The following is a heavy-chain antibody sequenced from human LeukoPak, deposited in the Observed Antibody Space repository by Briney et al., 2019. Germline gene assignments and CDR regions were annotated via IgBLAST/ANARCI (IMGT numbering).Heavy chain of an antibody. Sequence: PSETLSLTCAVYGGSFSGYYWSWIRQPPGKGLEWIGEINHSGSTNYNPSLKSRVTISVDTSKNQFSLKLSSVTAADTAMYYCAKGRGSYNALDIWGQGTVVTVSS. CDR2: INHSGST. J-gene: IGHJ3*02. CDR3: AKGRGSYNALDI. V-gene: IGHV4-34*01. D-gene: IGHD3-10*01. CDR1: GGSFSGYY.